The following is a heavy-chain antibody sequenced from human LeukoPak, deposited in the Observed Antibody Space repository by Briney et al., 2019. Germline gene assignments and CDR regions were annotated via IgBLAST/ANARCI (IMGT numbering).Heavy chain of an antibody. D-gene: IGHD5/OR15-5a*01. J-gene: IGHJ3*02. V-gene: IGHV1-3*01. CDR3: ARVYAHDAFDI. CDR2: INAGNGNT. CDR1: GYTFTSYA. Sequence: ASVKVSCKASGYTFTSYAMHWVRQAPGQRLEWMGWINAGNGNTKYSQKFQGRVTMTRDTSISTAYMELSRLRSDDTAVYYCARVYAHDAFDIWGQGTMVTVSS.